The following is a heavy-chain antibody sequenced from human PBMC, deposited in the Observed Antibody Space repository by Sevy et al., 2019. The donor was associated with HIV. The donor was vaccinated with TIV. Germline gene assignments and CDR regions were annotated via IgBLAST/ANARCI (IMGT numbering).Heavy chain of an antibody. CDR2: ISDTGTST. J-gene: IGHJ4*02. CDR1: GFTFRTFA. CDR3: AKYAGDFPHFDY. D-gene: IGHD7-27*01. V-gene: IGHV3-23*01. Sequence: GESLKISCAASGFTFRTFAVSWVRQAPGKGLQWVSSISDTGTSTYYADSVEGRFTISRDNSKKTLYLQMNSLRAEDTALYYCAKYAGDFPHFDYWGQGTLVTVSS.